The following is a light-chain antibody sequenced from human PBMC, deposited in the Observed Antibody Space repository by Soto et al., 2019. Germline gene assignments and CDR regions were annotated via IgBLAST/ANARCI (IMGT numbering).Light chain of an antibody. CDR3: QQYGSSGT. Sequence: EIVLTQSPGTLSLSPGERATLSCRASQSVSSSYLAWYQQKPGQAPRLLIYGASSSATGIPDRFSGSGSGTDFTLTISRLEPEDSAVYYCQQYGSSGTFGQGTKVDIK. V-gene: IGKV3-20*01. CDR1: QSVSSSY. CDR2: GAS. J-gene: IGKJ1*01.